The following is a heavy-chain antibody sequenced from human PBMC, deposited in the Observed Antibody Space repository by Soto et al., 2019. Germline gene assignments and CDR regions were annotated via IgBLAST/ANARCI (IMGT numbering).Heavy chain of an antibody. Sequence: HPGGSLRLSCAASAFTFSSYAMHWVRQAPGKGLEWVALISYDGSNTYYADSVKGRFTISRDNSKNTLSLHMNSLRAEDTAVYYCARDLFIRVGSLSYALNMWGQGTMVTV. J-gene: IGHJ3*02. D-gene: IGHD1-26*01. CDR1: AFTFSSYA. CDR2: ISYDGSNT. CDR3: ARDLFIRVGSLSYALNM. V-gene: IGHV3-33*05.